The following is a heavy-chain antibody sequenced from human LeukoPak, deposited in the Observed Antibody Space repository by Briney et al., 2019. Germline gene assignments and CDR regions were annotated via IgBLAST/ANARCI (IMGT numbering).Heavy chain of an antibody. Sequence: SETLSLTCTVSGGSISSYCWSWIRQPAGKGLEWIGRIYTNGSTNYNPSLKSRVTMSVDTSKNQFSLKLSSVTAADTAVYYCARGIAAAVNWFDPWGQRTLVTVSS. V-gene: IGHV4-4*07. J-gene: IGHJ5*02. D-gene: IGHD6-13*01. CDR3: ARGIAAAVNWFDP. CDR1: GGSISSYC. CDR2: IYTNGST.